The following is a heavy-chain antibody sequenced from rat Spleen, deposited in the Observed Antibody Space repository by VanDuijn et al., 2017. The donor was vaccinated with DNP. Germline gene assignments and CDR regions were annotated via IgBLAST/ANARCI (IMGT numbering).Heavy chain of an antibody. CDR1: GFNFNDYW. V-gene: IGHV4-2*01. D-gene: IGHD1-11*01. J-gene: IGHJ2*01. CDR2: INKDSSTI. Sequence: EVKLVESGGGLVQPGRSLKLSCTASGFNFNDYWMGWVRQAPGKGLEWIGTINKDSSTINYAPSLKDKFTISRDNAQTTLFLKMSKLGSEDTAHYYCARGPNYGGWTDFFDYWGQGVMVTVSS. CDR3: ARGPNYGGWTDFFDY.